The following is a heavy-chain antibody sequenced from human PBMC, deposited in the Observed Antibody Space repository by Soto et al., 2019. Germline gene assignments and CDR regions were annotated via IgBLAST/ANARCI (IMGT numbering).Heavy chain of an antibody. CDR1: GFTFSSYG. CDR3: AKEMYSSSWYGRGTPGFSFDI. D-gene: IGHD6-13*01. J-gene: IGHJ3*02. V-gene: IGHV3-30*18. Sequence: QVQLVESGGGVVQPGRSLRLSCAASGFTFSSYGMHWVRQAPGKGLEWVAVISYDGSNKYYADPVKGRFTISRDNSKNGLYLQMNGLGDEDTAVYYCAKEMYSSSWYGRGTPGFSFDIGGQGTMVTVSS. CDR2: ISYDGSNK.